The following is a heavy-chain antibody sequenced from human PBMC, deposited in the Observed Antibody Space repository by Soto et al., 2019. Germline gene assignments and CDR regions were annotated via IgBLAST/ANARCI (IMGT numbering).Heavy chain of an antibody. V-gene: IGHV3-30-3*01. CDR3: ARDCDSSGYSFDY. CDR1: GFTFSSYA. D-gene: IGHD3-22*01. CDR2: ISYDGSNK. J-gene: IGHJ4*02. Sequence: GESLKISCAASGFTFSSYAMHWVRQAPGKGLEWVAVISYDGSNKYYADSVKGRFTISRDNSKNTLYLQMNSLRAEDTAVYYCARDCDSSGYSFDYWGQGTLVTVSS.